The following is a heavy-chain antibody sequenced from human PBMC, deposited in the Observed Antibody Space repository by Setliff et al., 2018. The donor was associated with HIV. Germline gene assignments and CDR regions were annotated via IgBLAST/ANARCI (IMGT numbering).Heavy chain of an antibody. D-gene: IGHD6-6*01. CDR1: GGSVSRSSYY. J-gene: IGHJ4*02. V-gene: IGHV4-39*01. CDR2: VYYTGST. CDR3: ARMESTRPPRGLDY. Sequence: LSLTCTVSGGSVSRSSYYWGWIRQPTGKGLEWIGTVYYTGSTQYNPSFKSRVTISVDTSKNQFSLKLTSVTAADTAVYYCARMESTRPPRGLDYWGQGALVTVSS.